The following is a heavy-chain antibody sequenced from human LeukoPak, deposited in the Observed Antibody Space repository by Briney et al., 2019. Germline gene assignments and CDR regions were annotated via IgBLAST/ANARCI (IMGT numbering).Heavy chain of an antibody. CDR2: IIGSGGST. J-gene: IGHJ4*02. V-gene: IGHV3-23*01. CDR1: GFTFSNYA. D-gene: IGHD1-14*01. CDR3: ARSSPEGLLLY. Sequence: PGGSLRLSCAASGFTFSNYAMSWVRQAPGKGLEWVSTIIGSGGSTYYADSVKGRFTISRDNSKNTLYLQMNSLRAEDTAVYYCARSSPEGLLLYWGQGTLVTVSS.